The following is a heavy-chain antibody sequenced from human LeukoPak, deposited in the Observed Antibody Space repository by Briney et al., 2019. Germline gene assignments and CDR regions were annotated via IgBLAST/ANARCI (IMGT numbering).Heavy chain of an antibody. V-gene: IGHV3-21*01. D-gene: IGHD3-10*01. CDR3: ARDRGSGPIDY. Sequence: GGSLRLSCAASGFTFSSYSMNWVRQAPGKGLEWVSSISSSSSYIYYADSVKGRFTISRDNAKNSLYLQMNSLRAEDTAVYYCARDRGSGPIDYWGQGTLGTVSS. J-gene: IGHJ4*02. CDR2: ISSSSSYI. CDR1: GFTFSSYS.